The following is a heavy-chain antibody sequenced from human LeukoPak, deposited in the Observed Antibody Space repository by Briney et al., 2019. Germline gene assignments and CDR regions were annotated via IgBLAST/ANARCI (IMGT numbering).Heavy chain of an antibody. Sequence: ASVKVSCKASGGTFSSYAISWVRQAPGQGLEWMGWISAYNGNTNYAQKLQGRVTMTTDTSTSTAYMELRSLRSDDTAVCYCARYFRGRVVPAAISAYYYYYYMDVWGKGTTVTISS. CDR2: ISAYNGNT. CDR3: ARYFRGRVVPAAISAYYYYYYMDV. V-gene: IGHV1-18*01. D-gene: IGHD2-2*01. CDR1: GGTFSSYA. J-gene: IGHJ6*03.